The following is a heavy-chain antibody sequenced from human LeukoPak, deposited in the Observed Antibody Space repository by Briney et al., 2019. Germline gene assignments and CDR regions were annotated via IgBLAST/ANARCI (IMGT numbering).Heavy chain of an antibody. V-gene: IGHV1-69*05. CDR3: ARDSLGYCSSTSCYSRRYYYMDV. CDR2: IIPIFGTA. Sequence: ASVKVSCKASGGTFSSYAISWVRQAPGQGLEWMGGIIPIFGTANYAQKFQGRVTITTDESTSTAYMELSSLRSEDTAVYYCARDSLGYCSSTSCYSRRYYYMDVWGKGTTVTVSS. D-gene: IGHD2-2*01. CDR1: GGTFSSYA. J-gene: IGHJ6*03.